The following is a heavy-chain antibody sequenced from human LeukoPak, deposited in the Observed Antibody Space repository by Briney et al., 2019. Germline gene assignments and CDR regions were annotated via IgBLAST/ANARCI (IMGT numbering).Heavy chain of an antibody. J-gene: IGHJ4*02. CDR1: GFTFSSYW. CDR2: INSDGSST. V-gene: IGHV3-74*01. Sequence: GGSLRLSCAASGFTFSSYWMHWVRQAPGKGLVWVPRINSDGSSTSYADSVKGRFTISRDNAKNTLYLQMNSLRAEDAAVYYCARYSSSWYDPIDYWGRGTLVTVSS. D-gene: IGHD6-13*01. CDR3: ARYSSSWYDPIDY.